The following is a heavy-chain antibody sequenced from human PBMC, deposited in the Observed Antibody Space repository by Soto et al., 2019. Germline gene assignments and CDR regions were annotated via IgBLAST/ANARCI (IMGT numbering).Heavy chain of an antibody. CDR2: IYYSGST. D-gene: IGHD1-26*01. J-gene: IGHJ6*02. CDR1: GGSISSYY. Sequence: SETLSLTCTVSGGSISSYYWSWIRQPPGKGLEWIGYIYYSGSTNYNPSLKSRVTISVDTSKNQFSLNLSSVTAADTAVYYCARVSGSYYYGMDVWGQGTTVTVSS. CDR3: ARVSGSYYYGMDV. V-gene: IGHV4-59*12.